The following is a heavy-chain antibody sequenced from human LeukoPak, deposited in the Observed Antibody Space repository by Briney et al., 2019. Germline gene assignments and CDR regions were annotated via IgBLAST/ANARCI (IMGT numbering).Heavy chain of an antibody. CDR3: ARGAIDIVVVVAATFFDY. V-gene: IGHV1-18*01. D-gene: IGHD2-15*01. Sequence: ASVKVSCKASGYTFTSYGISWVRQAPGQGFEWMGWISAYNGNTNYAQKLQGRVTMTTDTSTSTAYMELRSLRSDDTAVYYRARGAIDIVVVVAATFFDYWGQGTLVTVSS. J-gene: IGHJ4*02. CDR2: ISAYNGNT. CDR1: GYTFTSYG.